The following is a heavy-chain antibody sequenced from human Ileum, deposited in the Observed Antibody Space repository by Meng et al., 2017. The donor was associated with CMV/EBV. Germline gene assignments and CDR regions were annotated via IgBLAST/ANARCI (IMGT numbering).Heavy chain of an antibody. D-gene: IGHD2-2*01. Sequence: GGSLRLSCAASGFTFSDYAVSWVRQAPGKGLEWVSSISGIADYTYYADSVKGRLTISRDKYKNTLYLQMNSLRVEDTAIYFCVKGWVVPGAVGGHFGNWGQGTLVTVSS. J-gene: IGHJ4*02. V-gene: IGHV3-23*01. CDR3: VKGWVVPGAVGGHFGN. CDR1: GFTFSDYA. CDR2: ISGIADYT.